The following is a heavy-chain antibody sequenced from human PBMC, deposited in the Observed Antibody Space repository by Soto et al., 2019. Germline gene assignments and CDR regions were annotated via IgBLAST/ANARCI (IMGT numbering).Heavy chain of an antibody. V-gene: IGHV3-30-3*01. CDR3: ARDPDGYNSDDAFDI. Sequence: QVQLVESGGGVVQPGRSLRLSCAASGFTFSSYAMHWVRQAPGKGLEWVAVISYDGSNKYYADSVKGRFTISRDNSKNTRYLQMNSLRAEDTAVYYCARDPDGYNSDDAFDIWGQGTMVTVSS. J-gene: IGHJ3*02. CDR2: ISYDGSNK. D-gene: IGHD5-12*01. CDR1: GFTFSSYA.